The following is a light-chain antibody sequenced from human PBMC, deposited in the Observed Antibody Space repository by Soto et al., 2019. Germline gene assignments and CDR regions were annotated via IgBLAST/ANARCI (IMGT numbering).Light chain of an antibody. J-gene: IGKJ4*01. V-gene: IGKV1-39*01. Sequence: EIQMTQSPSSLSASLLDRVTITCRASQSISSYLNWYQQKPGKAPKLLIYAASSLQSGVPSRFSGSGSGTDFTLTISILQPEDFATYYCQQSYSTPLTFGGGTKVDIK. CDR1: QSISSY. CDR3: QQSYSTPLT. CDR2: AAS.